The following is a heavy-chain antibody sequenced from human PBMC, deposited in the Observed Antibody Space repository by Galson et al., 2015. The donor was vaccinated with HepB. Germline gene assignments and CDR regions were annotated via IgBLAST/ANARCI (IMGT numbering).Heavy chain of an antibody. CDR1: GYTFTSYY. CDR2: INPSGGST. Sequence: SVKVSCKASGYTFTSYYMHWVRQAPGQGLEWMGIINPSGGSTSYAQKFQGRVTMTRDTSTSTVYMELSSLRSEDTAVYYCARGRRTPFWSGAKNYYYMDVWGKGTTVTVSS. D-gene: IGHD3-3*01. J-gene: IGHJ6*03. V-gene: IGHV1-46*03. CDR3: ARGRRTPFWSGAKNYYYMDV.